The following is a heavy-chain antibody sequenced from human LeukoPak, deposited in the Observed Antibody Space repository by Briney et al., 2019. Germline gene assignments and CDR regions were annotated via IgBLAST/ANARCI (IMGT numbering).Heavy chain of an antibody. CDR1: GGSFSGYY. V-gene: IGHV4-34*01. D-gene: IGHD3-16*02. J-gene: IGHJ4*02. CDR2: INHSGST. Sequence: PSETLSLTCAVYGGSFSGYYWSWIRQPPGKGLEWIGEINHSGSTNYNPSLKSRATISVDTSKNQFSLKLSSVTAADTAVYYCARQDEITFGGVIVPGGALGYWGQGTLVTVSS. CDR3: ARQDEITFGGVIVPGGALGY.